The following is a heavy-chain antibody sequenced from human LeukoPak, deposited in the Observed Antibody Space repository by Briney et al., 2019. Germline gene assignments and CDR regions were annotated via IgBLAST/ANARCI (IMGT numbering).Heavy chain of an antibody. CDR1: GGSISTYY. V-gene: IGHV4-59*12. D-gene: IGHD1-26*01. CDR3: ARDPFGSSLDY. Sequence: SETLSLTCTVSGGSISTYYWSWIRQPPGKGLEWIGYIYYSGSTNYNPSLKSRITMSVDTSKNQFSLNLSSVTAADTAVYYCARDPFGSSLDYWGQGTLVTVSS. CDR2: IYYSGST. J-gene: IGHJ4*02.